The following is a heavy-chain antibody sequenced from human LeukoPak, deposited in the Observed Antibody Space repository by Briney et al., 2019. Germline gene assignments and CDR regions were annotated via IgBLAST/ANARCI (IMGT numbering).Heavy chain of an antibody. CDR2: ISNYGGVT. V-gene: IGHV3-64D*06. D-gene: IGHD2-2*01. Sequence: GGSLRLSCSASGFTFSSYAMHWVRQASGTGLEYVSAISNYGGVTYYADSVKGRFTISRDNSKNTLYLQMSSLRAEDSAVYYCVKDTSSSFLGDYWGQGTLVTVSS. CDR1: GFTFSSYA. CDR3: VKDTSSSFLGDY. J-gene: IGHJ4*02.